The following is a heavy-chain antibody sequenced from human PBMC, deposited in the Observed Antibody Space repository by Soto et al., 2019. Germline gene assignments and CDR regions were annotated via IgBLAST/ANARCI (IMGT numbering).Heavy chain of an antibody. CDR2: MYYSGTT. D-gene: IGHD6-25*01. CDR1: GGSISNSDFY. Sequence: SETLSLTSTVSGGSISNSDFYWGSIRQTPGKGLEFIGSMYYSGTTYYNPSLKSRVTISVDTSKNQFTLKLISVTAADTAVYYCAVVDSTGNWFDPWGEGALVTVSS. J-gene: IGHJ5*02. V-gene: IGHV4-39*01. CDR3: AVVDSTGNWFDP.